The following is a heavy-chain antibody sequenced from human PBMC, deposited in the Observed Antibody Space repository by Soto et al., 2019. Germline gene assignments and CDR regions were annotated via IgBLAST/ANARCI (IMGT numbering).Heavy chain of an antibody. J-gene: IGHJ4*02. Sequence: QVQLVQSGAEVKKPGSSVKVSCKASGGTFSSYAISWVRQAPGQGLEWMGGIIPIFGTANYAQKFQGRVTIPADEATSPAYMELSSLRSEDTTVYYCARGRDDWSFFDCWGQGTLVTVSS. D-gene: IGHD3-9*01. CDR2: IIPIFGTA. CDR1: GGTFSSYA. V-gene: IGHV1-69*01. CDR3: ARGRDDWSFFDC.